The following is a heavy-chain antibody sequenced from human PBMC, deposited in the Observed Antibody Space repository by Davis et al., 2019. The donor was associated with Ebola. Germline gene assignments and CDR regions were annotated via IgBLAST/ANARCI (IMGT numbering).Heavy chain of an antibody. D-gene: IGHD3-16*01. J-gene: IGHJ5*02. V-gene: IGHV4-34*01. CDR2: INPSGST. CDR3: ARDSNNYAAWFDP. Sequence: SETLSLPCAVYGGSFSGYYWSWIRQPPGKGLEWIGEINPSGSTNYHPSLKSRVTISVDTSKNQFSLTLRSVSAADTAVYYCARDSNNYAAWFDPWGQGTLVTVSS. CDR1: GGSFSGYY.